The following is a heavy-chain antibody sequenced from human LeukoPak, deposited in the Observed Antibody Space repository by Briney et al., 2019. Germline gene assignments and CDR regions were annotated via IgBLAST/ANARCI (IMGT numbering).Heavy chain of an antibody. V-gene: IGHV3-23*01. J-gene: IGHJ5*02. CDR3: ARAGWELGRLNWFDP. Sequence: GGSLRLSCAASGFTFSSYGMSWVRQAPGKGLEWVSAISGSGGSTYYADSVKGRFTISRDNAKNTLYLQMNSLRAEDTAVYYCARAGWELGRLNWFDPWGQGTLVTVSS. D-gene: IGHD1-26*01. CDR1: GFTFSSYG. CDR2: ISGSGGST.